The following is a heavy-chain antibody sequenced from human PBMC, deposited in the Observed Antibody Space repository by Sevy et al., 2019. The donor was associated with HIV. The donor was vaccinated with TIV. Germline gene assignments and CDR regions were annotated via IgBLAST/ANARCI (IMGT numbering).Heavy chain of an antibody. CDR3: ARDIGGLGSF. CDR1: GFTFSSYW. Sequence: VGSLRLSCAASGFTFSSYWMHWVRQAPGKGLVWVSRSNEDGSTTNYADSVKGRFTISRDNAKNTLYLQMHSLRAEDTAVYYCARDIGGLGSFWGQGTTVTVS. V-gene: IGHV3-74*01. CDR2: SNEDGSTT. D-gene: IGHD3-16*01. J-gene: IGHJ6*02.